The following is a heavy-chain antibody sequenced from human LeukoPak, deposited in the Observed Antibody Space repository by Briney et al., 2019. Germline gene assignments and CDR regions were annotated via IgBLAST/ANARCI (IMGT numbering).Heavy chain of an antibody. CDR2: IRSGRTTI. CDR1: GFTFSDYS. CDR3: ARIGGFYAFDI. J-gene: IGHJ3*02. D-gene: IGHD2-15*01. Sequence: GGSLRLSCAASGFTFSDYSMSWIRQAPGKGLEWVSYIRSGRTTIYYADSVKGRFTISRDNAKNSLNLQMNSLRAEDTAVYYCARIGGFYAFDIWGQGTMVTVSS. V-gene: IGHV3-11*01.